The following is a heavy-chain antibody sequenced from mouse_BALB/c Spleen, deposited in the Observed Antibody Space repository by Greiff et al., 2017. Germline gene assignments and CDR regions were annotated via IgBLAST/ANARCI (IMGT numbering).Heavy chain of an antibody. CDR2: INPYNGGT. Sequence: VQLKESGPELVKPGASLKISCKASGYSFTGYTMNWVKQSHGKNLEWIGLINPYNGGTSYNQKFKGQATLTVDKSASTAYMELLSLTSEDSAVYYCARKGGSTMITGYAMDYWGQGTSVTVSS. V-gene: IGHV1-18*01. CDR3: ARKGGSTMITGYAMDY. CDR1: GYSFTGYT. J-gene: IGHJ4*01. D-gene: IGHD2-4*01.